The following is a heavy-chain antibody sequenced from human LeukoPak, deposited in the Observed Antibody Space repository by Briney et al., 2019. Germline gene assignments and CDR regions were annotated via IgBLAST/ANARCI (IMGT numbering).Heavy chain of an antibody. D-gene: IGHD3-22*01. J-gene: IGHJ4*02. Sequence: SETLSLTCTVSGGSISSSSYYWGWIRQPPGTGLEWIGGIYYSGSTYYNPSLKSRVTISVDTSKNQFSLKLSSVTAADTAVYYCARQGGDYYDSSGLPVDWGQGTLVTVSS. CDR3: ARQGGDYYDSSGLPVD. CDR1: GGSISSSSYY. V-gene: IGHV4-39*01. CDR2: IYYSGST.